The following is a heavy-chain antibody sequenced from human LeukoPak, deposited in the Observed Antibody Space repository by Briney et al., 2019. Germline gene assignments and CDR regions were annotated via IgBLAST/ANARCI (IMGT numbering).Heavy chain of an antibody. Sequence: GGSLRLSSTASGFAFSAYAMHWLRQAPGKGLEWVAVISHDSATEFYADSLKGRFTISRDYSKNTVYLQMNSLRADDTAIYYCARSMVRGVIPYWGQGTLVTVSS. CDR3: ARSMVRGVIPY. J-gene: IGHJ4*02. V-gene: IGHV3-30*04. D-gene: IGHD3-10*01. CDR1: GFAFSAYA. CDR2: ISHDSATE.